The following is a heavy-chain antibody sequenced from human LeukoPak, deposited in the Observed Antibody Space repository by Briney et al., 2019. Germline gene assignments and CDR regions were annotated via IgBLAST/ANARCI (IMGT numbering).Heavy chain of an antibody. J-gene: IGHJ4*02. CDR3: AKDRFSSSGTFFDS. CDR2: ISGSGANT. V-gene: IGHV3-23*01. D-gene: IGHD6-6*01. Sequence: GGSLRLSCAAFGFTFSSHALSWVRQAPGKGLEWVADISGSGANTYYADAVKGRFTISRDNSKNTLSLQMNSLRADDTAVYYCAKDRFSSSGTFFDSWGQGTLVTVSS. CDR1: GFTFSSHA.